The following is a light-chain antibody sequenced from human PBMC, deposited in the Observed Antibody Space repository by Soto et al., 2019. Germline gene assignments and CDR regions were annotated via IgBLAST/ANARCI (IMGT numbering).Light chain of an antibody. CDR3: QEYYSCPLT. J-gene: IGKJ4*01. V-gene: IGKV4-1*01. Sequence: DIVMTQSPDSLVVPLGERATIHCKATQSLLFSSKNLNYLSWYQQKPGQPPRLLIYWASTRDFGVPDRFSGSGSGKDCTITISSPQAEDVAVYYCQEYYSCPLTFGGGTRLEIK. CDR2: WAS. CDR1: QSLLFSSKNLNY.